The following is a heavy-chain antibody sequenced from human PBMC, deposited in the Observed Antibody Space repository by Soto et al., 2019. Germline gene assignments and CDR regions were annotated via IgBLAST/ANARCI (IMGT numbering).Heavy chain of an antibody. D-gene: IGHD6-6*01. J-gene: IGHJ6*02. CDR1: GGSISSGGYY. Sequence: PSETLSLTCTVSGGSISSGGYYWSWIRQHPGKGLEWIGYIYYSGSTYYNPSLKSRVTISVDTSKNQFSLKLSSVTAADTAVYYCARVTRYRSSDYYGMDVWGQGTTVTVYS. CDR2: IYYSGST. V-gene: IGHV4-31*03. CDR3: ARVTRYRSSDYYGMDV.